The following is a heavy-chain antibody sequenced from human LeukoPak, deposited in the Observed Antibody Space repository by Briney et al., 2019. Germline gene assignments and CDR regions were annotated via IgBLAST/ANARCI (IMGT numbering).Heavy chain of an antibody. Sequence: SETLSLTCTVSGGSISSSSYYWGWIRQPPGKGLEWIGSIYYSGSTYYNPSLKSRVTISVDTSKNQFSLKLSSVTAADTAVYYCARDRFPTYYYDSSGSVRWGQGTLVTVSS. CDR1: GGSISSSSYY. D-gene: IGHD3-22*01. CDR3: ARDRFPTYYYDSSGSVR. CDR2: IYYSGST. J-gene: IGHJ4*02. V-gene: IGHV4-39*07.